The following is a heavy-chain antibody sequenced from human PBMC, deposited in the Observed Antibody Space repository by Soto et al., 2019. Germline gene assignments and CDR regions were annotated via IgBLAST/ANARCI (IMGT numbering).Heavy chain of an antibody. J-gene: IGHJ6*02. Sequence: PGGSLRLSCAASGFTFSSYAMHWVRQAPGKGLEWVAVISYDGSNKYYADSVKGRFTISRDNSKNTLYLQMNSLRAEDTAVYYCARDHGVEMATITDYGMDVWGQGTTVTVSS. D-gene: IGHD5-12*01. V-gene: IGHV3-30-3*01. CDR3: ARDHGVEMATITDYGMDV. CDR2: ISYDGSNK. CDR1: GFTFSSYA.